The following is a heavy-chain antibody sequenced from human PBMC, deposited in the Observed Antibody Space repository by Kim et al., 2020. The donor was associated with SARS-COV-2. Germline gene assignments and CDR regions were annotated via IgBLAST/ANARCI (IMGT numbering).Heavy chain of an antibody. CDR1: GFALSHYW. CDR2: INDNGSKK. J-gene: IGHJ5*02. V-gene: IGHV3-7*03. D-gene: IGHD2-21*01. Sequence: GGSLRLSCVDSGFALSHYWMSWVRQAPGKGLEWVANINDNGSKKSYVDSVKGRFTISRDNSKNSLFLQMNSLRAEDTAVYYCVTDVWRSLESWGQGTLVSVPS. CDR3: VTDVWRSLES.